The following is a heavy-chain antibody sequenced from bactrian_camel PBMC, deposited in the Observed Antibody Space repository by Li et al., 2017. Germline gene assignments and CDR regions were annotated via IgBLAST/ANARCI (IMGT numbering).Heavy chain of an antibody. CDR1: GYTAKTCS. CDR2: LFANGGT. V-gene: IGHV3S10*01. Sequence: VQLVESGGGSVQAGGSLKLSCAASGYTAKTCSWNWYRQSPGKGRELVSSLFANGGTYYHDSVKGRFTISLDAAKNTVFSHMTDLKSEDTAVYYCAAAASSLETWVHPCWGQGTQVTVS. J-gene: IGHJ4*01. CDR3: AAAASSLETWVHPC. D-gene: IGHD3*01.